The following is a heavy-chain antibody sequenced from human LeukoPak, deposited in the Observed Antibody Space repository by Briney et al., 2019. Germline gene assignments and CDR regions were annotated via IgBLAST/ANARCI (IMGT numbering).Heavy chain of an antibody. D-gene: IGHD3-22*01. J-gene: IGHJ6*03. V-gene: IGHV4-59*01. CDR2: IYYSGST. Sequence: SETLSLTCTVSGGSISSYYWSWIRQPPGKGLEWIGNIYYSGSTNYNPSLKSRVTISVDTSKNQFSLKLSSVTAADTAVYYCTRGSIAYYYMDVWGKGTTVTIS. CDR3: TRGSIAYYYMDV. CDR1: GGSISSYY.